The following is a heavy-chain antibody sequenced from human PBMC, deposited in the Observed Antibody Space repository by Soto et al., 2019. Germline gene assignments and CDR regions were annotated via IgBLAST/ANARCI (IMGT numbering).Heavy chain of an antibody. D-gene: IGHD2-15*01. V-gene: IGHV1-2*02. CDR1: GYTFTGYY. CDR2: INPNSGGT. CDR3: ARDGCRGGSCYSELAP. J-gene: IGHJ5*02. Sequence: GASVKVSCKASGYTFTGYYMHWVRQAPGQVLEWMGWINPNSGGTNYAQKFQGRVTITRDTSISTAYMELSRLRSDDTAVYYCARDGCRGGSCYSELAPWGQGTLVTVSS.